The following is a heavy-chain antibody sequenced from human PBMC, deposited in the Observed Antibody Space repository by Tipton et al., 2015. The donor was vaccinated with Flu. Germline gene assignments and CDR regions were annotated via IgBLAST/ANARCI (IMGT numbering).Heavy chain of an antibody. CDR3: VRAIAAVDSY. D-gene: IGHD6-13*01. J-gene: IGHJ4*02. V-gene: IGHV3-7*03. CDR2: INQNGSKK. Sequence: SLRLSCVDSGFTFSNYWMSWVRQAPGKGLEWVANINQNGSKKYYVDSVKGRFTLSRDNAKNSLYMEMNSLRAEDTTMYYCVRAIAAVDSYWGQGILVTVPS. CDR1: GFTFSNYW.